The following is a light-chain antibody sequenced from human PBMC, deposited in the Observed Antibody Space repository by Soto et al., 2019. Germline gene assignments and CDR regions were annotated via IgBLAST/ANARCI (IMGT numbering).Light chain of an antibody. J-gene: IGKJ1*01. CDR3: HQYGSSPST. CDR1: QSITSSY. Sequence: DIVLTQSSRPLSLSPGERATLSCRASQSITSSYLAWYQQKPGQAPRLIIYGASYRATGIPDRFSGSGSGTDFTLTISRLEPEDFAVYYCHQYGSSPSTLGQGTKVDIK. CDR2: GAS. V-gene: IGKV3-20*01.